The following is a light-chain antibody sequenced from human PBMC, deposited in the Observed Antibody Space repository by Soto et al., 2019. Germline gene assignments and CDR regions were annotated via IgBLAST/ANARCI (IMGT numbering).Light chain of an antibody. CDR3: QQYGASPYT. V-gene: IGKV3-20*01. Sequence: EIVLTQSPGTLSLSPGERATLSCRASQSVSSSFLAWYQQKPGQAPRLIIYGASSMDTGIPDRFSGSGSGTDFTLTIRRLQPEDFGVYYCQQYGASPYTFGQGTKLETK. CDR1: QSVSSSF. CDR2: GAS. J-gene: IGKJ2*01.